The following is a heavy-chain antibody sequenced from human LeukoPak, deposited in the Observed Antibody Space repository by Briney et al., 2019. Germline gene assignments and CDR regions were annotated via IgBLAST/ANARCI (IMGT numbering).Heavy chain of an antibody. CDR2: ISSSGSTI. CDR3: ARDGFRYYYGSGSYYKSYYYYGMDV. V-gene: IGHV3-48*03. Sequence: GGSLRLSCAASGFTFSSYEMNWVRQAPGKGLEWVSYISSSGSTIYYADSMKGRFTISRDNAKNSLYLQMNSLRAEDTAVYYCARDGFRYYYGSGSYYKSYYYYGMDVWGQGTTVTVSS. D-gene: IGHD3-10*01. CDR1: GFTFSSYE. J-gene: IGHJ6*02.